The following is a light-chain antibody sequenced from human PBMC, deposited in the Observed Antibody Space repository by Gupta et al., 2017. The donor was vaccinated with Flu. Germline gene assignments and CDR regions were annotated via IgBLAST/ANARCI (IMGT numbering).Light chain of an antibody. CDR1: QSVSSSY. CDR3: QQYGSSLWA. V-gene: IGKV3-20*01. J-gene: IGKJ1*01. CDR2: GAS. Sequence: EIVLTQSPRTLSLSPGERATLSCRASQSVSSSYLAWYQQKPGQAPRLLIYGASSRATGIPDRCSGSGCGTDFTLTISRLEPEDFAVYYCQQYGSSLWAFGQGTKVEIK.